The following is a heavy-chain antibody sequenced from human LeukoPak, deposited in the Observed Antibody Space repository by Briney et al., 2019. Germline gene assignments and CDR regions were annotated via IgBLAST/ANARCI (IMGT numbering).Heavy chain of an antibody. D-gene: IGHD3-3*01. CDR2: ISWNSISI. Sequence: GGPLRLSCAASGFTFGDYAMHWVRQAPGKGLELVSGISWNSISIDYADSVKSRFTISRDNAKNSLYLHMNSLRAAATAVYYCARVRNTIFGVVTSGYYFDYWGQGTLVTVCS. V-gene: IGHV3-9*01. CDR1: GFTFGDYA. CDR3: ARVRNTIFGVVTSGYYFDY. J-gene: IGHJ4*02.